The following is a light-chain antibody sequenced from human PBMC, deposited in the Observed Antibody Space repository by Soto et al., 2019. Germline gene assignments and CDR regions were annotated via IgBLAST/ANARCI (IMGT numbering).Light chain of an antibody. J-gene: IGLJ3*02. CDR3: QTWDSTTAV. CDR1: KLGDKY. CDR2: QDT. Sequence: SYELTQPPSVSVSPGQTACITCSGDKLGDKYVCWYQQKQGQSPVLVIYQDTKRPSGIPERFSGSNSGNTATLTISGTQAMDEADYYCQTWDSTTAVFGGGTKLTVL. V-gene: IGLV3-1*01.